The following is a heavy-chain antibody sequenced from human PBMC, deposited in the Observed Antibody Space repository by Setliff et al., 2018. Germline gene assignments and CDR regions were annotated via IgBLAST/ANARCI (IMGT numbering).Heavy chain of an antibody. V-gene: IGHV1-46*01. CDR2: INPGGGST. CDR1: GYTFTSYY. CDR3: AREAKRNVVVVVAATPVY. J-gene: IGHJ4*02. Sequence: ASVKVSCKASGYTFTSYYMHWVRQAPGQGLEWMGIINPGGGSTSYAQKFQGRVTMTRDTSTSTVYMELSSLRSEDTAVYYCAREAKRNVVVVVAATPVYWGQGTLVTVSS. D-gene: IGHD2-15*01.